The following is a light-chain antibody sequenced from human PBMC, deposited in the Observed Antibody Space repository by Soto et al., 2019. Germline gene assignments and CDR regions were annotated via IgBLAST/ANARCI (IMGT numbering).Light chain of an antibody. CDR3: ASFTRSVTVV. CDR1: SSDVGGYNY. J-gene: IGLJ2*01. V-gene: IGLV2-14*03. Sequence: QSALTQPASVSGSPGQSITISCAGTSSDVGGYNYVSWYQQHPGKVPRLIISDVNKRPSGVSDRFSGSKSGNTASLTISGPQAEDEADYYCASFTRSVTVVFGGGTKLTAL. CDR2: DVN.